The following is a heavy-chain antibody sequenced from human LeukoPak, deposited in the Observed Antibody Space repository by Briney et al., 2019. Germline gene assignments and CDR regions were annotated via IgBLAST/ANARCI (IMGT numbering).Heavy chain of an antibody. V-gene: IGHV1-69*05. CDR1: GGTFSSYA. Sequence: GASVKVSCKASGGTFSSYAISWVRQAPGQGLEWMGRIIPIFGTANYAQKFQGRVTITTDESTSTAYMGLSSLRSEDTAVYYCARDIATVREDWGQGTLVTVSS. CDR2: IIPIFGTA. D-gene: IGHD3-16*02. J-gene: IGHJ4*02. CDR3: ARDIATVRED.